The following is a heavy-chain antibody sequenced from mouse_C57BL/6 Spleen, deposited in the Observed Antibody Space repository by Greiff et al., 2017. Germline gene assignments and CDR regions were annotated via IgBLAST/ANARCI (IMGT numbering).Heavy chain of an antibody. CDR2: INPGSGGT. J-gene: IGHJ4*01. V-gene: IGHV1-54*01. D-gene: IGHD1-1*01. CDR1: GYAFTNYL. Sequence: VKLQESGAELVRPGTSVKVSCKASGYAFTNYLIEWVKQRPGQGLEWIGVINPGSGGTNYNEKFKDKATRTADKSSSTAYMQLSRLTSESSAVYFGANSGYYYGSSGAMDYWGQGTSVTVSS. CDR3: ANSGYYYGSSGAMDY.